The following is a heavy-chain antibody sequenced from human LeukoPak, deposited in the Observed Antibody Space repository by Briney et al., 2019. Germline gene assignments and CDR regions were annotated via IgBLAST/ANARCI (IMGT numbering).Heavy chain of an antibody. V-gene: IGHV3-43*02. CDR1: GFTFDDYA. CDR2: ISGDGGST. Sequence: GGSLTLSCAASGFTFDDYAMHWDRQAPGKGLELVSLISGDGGSTYNVDSVKGRFTISRDNSKNSLYLQMNSLRTEDTALYYCAKDTYSSSWSYGMDVWGQGTTVTVSS. CDR3: AKDTYSSSWSYGMDV. D-gene: IGHD6-13*01. J-gene: IGHJ6*02.